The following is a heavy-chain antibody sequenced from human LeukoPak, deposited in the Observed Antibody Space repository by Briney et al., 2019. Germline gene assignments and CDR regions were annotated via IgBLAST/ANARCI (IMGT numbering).Heavy chain of an antibody. CDR2: IFSGGST. D-gene: IGHD7-27*01. Sequence: GGSLRLSCVASGFTVSSNYMSWVRQAPGKGLEWVSAIFSGGSTFYADSVTGRFTISRDNSKNTVYLEMNSLRAEDTAVYYCAREFLGTEDYFDYWGQGTLVTVSS. CDR1: GFTVSSNY. CDR3: AREFLGTEDYFDY. J-gene: IGHJ4*02. V-gene: IGHV3-53*01.